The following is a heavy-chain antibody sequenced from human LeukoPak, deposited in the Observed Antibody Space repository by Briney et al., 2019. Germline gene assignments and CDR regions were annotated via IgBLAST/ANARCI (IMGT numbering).Heavy chain of an antibody. D-gene: IGHD3-9*01. J-gene: IGHJ4*02. CDR2: ISYDGSNK. V-gene: IGHV3-30*04. CDR3: ARDRDDWLFDY. CDR1: GFTFSSYA. Sequence: GRSLRLSCAASGFTFSSYAMHWVRQAPGKGLEWVAVISYDGSNKYYADSVKGRFTISRDNSKNTLYLQMNSLRAEDTAVYYCARDRDDWLFDYWGQGTLVTVSS.